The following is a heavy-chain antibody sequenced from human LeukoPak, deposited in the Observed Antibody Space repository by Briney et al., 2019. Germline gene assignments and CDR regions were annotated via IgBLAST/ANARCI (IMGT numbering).Heavy chain of an antibody. CDR2: MNPNSGNT. J-gene: IGHJ4*02. V-gene: IGHV1-8*02. CDR1: GYTFTGYY. D-gene: IGHD3-22*01. Sequence: ASVKVSCKASGYTFTGYYMHWVRQATGQGLEWMGWMNPNSGNTGYAQKFQGRVTMTRNTSISTAYMELSSLRSEDTAVYYCARGRGWYYYDSSGYLSYWGQGTLVTVSS. CDR3: ARGRGWYYYDSSGYLSY.